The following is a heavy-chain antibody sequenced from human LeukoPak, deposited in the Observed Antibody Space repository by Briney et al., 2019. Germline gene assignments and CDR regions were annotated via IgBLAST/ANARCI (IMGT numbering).Heavy chain of an antibody. CDR1: GYIFTSYW. CDR3: VRENVKIIDY. CDR2: IYPGNSDT. J-gene: IGHJ4*02. Sequence: GESLKISCKGSGYIFTSYWIGWVRQMPGKGLEWMGIIYPGNSDTRYSPSFQGQVTISVDKSITTAYLQWSSLKASDTALYYCVRENVKIIDYWGQGTLVTVSS. V-gene: IGHV5-51*01. D-gene: IGHD5-24*01.